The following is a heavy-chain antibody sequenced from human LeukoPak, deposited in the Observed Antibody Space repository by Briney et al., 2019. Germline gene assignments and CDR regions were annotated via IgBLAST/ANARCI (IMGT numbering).Heavy chain of an antibody. CDR2: IFDAGRT. J-gene: IGHJ4*02. Sequence: GGSLRLSCAASGFTVGGTYMSWVRQAAGKGWQWVSTIFDAGRTTYADCVQGRFTISRDSYMNTRFLQMNSLRADDTAVYYCAGATKWLAHDFWGQGILVTVSS. CDR3: AGATKWLAHDF. D-gene: IGHD6-19*01. V-gene: IGHV3-53*01. CDR1: GFTVGGTY.